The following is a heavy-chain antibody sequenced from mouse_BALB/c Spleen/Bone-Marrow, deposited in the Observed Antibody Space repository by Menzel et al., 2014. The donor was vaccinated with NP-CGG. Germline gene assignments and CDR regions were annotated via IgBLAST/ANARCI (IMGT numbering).Heavy chain of an antibody. V-gene: IGHV4-1*02. CDR2: TNPDSSTI. CDR1: GFDFSRYW. Sequence: EVKVVESGGGLVQPGGSLKLSCVASGFDFSRYWMSWVRQAPGKGLEWIGETNPDSSTINYTPSLKDKFIISRDNAKNTLYLQMSKVRSEDTALYYCARPGWGNYVFVYWGQGTLVTVST. CDR3: ARPGWGNYVFVY. J-gene: IGHJ3*01. D-gene: IGHD2-1*01.